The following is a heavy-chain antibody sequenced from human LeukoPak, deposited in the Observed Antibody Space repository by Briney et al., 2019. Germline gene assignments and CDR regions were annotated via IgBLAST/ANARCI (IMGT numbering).Heavy chain of an antibody. Sequence: GGSLRLTCGAFGFTFSNSWMSWVRQAPGKGLEWVANIKQDGSEEYYVDSVKGRFTISRDNARNSLYLQMTSLRAEDSAVYFCARDCSSTSCPLKSAFDIWGQGTMVTVSS. CDR1: GFTFSNSW. V-gene: IGHV3-7*01. J-gene: IGHJ3*02. CDR3: ARDCSSTSCPLKSAFDI. D-gene: IGHD2-2*01. CDR2: IKQDGSEE.